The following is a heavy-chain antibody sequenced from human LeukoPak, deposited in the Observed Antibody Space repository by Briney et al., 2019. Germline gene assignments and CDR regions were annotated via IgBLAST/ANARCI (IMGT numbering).Heavy chain of an antibody. CDR2: IRYDGSNK. J-gene: IGHJ4*02. CDR3: AKGHKGFYYGSGSSFDY. V-gene: IGHV3-30*02. D-gene: IGHD3-10*01. Sequence: GGSLRLSCAASGFTFRSYGMHWVRQAPGKGLEWVAFIRYDGSNKYYADSVKGRFTISRDNSKNTLYLQMNSLRAEDTAVYYCAKGHKGFYYGSGSSFDYWGLGTLVTVSS. CDR1: GFTFRSYG.